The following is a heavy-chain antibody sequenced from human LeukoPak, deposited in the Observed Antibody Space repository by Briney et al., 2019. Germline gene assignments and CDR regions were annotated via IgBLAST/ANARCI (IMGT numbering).Heavy chain of an antibody. CDR2: IIPIFGTA. CDR1: GGTFSSYA. V-gene: IGHV1-69*06. Sequence: GVSVKVSCKASGGTFSSYAISWVRQAPGQGLEWMGGIIPIFGTANYAQKFQGRVTITADKSTSTAYMELSSLRSEDTAVYYCARDGLGGSPQGGWFDPWGQGTLVTVSS. J-gene: IGHJ5*02. D-gene: IGHD1-26*01. CDR3: ARDGLGGSPQGGWFDP.